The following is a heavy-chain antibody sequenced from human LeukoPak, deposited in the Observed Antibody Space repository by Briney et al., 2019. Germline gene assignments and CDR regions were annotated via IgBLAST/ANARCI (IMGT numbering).Heavy chain of an antibody. CDR3: ARDANGSDLHYYHMDV. V-gene: IGHV4-34*01. Sequence: SETLSLTCVVYGGSFSGYYWSWIRQPPGKGLEWIGEINHNGGTGYNPSLKSRVTISIDTSKNQFSLRLTSVTAADTAVYFCARDANGSDLHYYHMDVWGKGTTVTVSS. CDR2: INHNGGT. CDR1: GGSFSGYY. D-gene: IGHD6-25*01. J-gene: IGHJ6*03.